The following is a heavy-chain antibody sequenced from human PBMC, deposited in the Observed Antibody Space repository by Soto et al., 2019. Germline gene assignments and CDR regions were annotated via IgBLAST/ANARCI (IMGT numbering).Heavy chain of an antibody. Sequence: EVQLLESGGGLVQPGGSLRLSCAASGSTFSNHAMSWVRQAPGKGLEWVSTISGSGENTYDADSVKGRFTISRDNSDNTLYLQMNSLRAEDTAVYYCAQLLEIAYSAFDSWGQGTLVTVSS. CDR3: AQLLEIAYSAFDS. V-gene: IGHV3-23*01. CDR2: ISGSGENT. J-gene: IGHJ4*02. D-gene: IGHD2-21*01. CDR1: GSTFSNHA.